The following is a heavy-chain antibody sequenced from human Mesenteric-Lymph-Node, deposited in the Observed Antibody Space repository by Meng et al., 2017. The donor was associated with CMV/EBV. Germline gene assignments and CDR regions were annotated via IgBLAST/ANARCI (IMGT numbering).Heavy chain of an antibody. Sequence: GESLKISCAASGITFSDYSMSWIRQAPGKGLEWISYISSSGSSIYYADSVKGRLTASRDNAKNSVYLQMDSLRAEDTAVYYCARAADKSMFDYWGQGTLVTVSS. CDR2: ISSSGSSI. CDR3: ARAADKSMFDY. V-gene: IGHV3-11*01. D-gene: IGHD5-18*01. J-gene: IGHJ4*02. CDR1: GITFSDYS.